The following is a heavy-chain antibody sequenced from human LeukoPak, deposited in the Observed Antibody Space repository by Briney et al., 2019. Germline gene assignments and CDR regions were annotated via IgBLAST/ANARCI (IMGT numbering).Heavy chain of an antibody. CDR1: GVTLSSYD. D-gene: IGHD2-21*02. CDR3: AKDRRGDNYYYYYMDV. Sequence: PGGSLRLSCAAPGVTLSSYDMSWVRQAPGKGLKWVSTIGGSDGRTYYADSVKGRFTISRDNPRDTVYLQMNSLRAEDTAIYYCAKDRRGDNYYYYYMDVWGKGTTVTVSS. CDR2: IGGSDGRT. J-gene: IGHJ6*03. V-gene: IGHV3-23*01.